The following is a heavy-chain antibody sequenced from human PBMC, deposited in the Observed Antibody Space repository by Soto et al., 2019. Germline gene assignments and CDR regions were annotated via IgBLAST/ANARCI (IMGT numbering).Heavy chain of an antibody. CDR3: AKALPGDYGGDAFDI. Sequence: EVQLVESGGGLVQPGRSLRLSCAASGFTFDDYAMHWVRQAPGKCLEWVSGISWNSGSIGYADSVKGRFTISRDNAKNSVYPHMNSLRAENTALYYCAKALPGDYGGDAFDIWGQGTMVTVSS. CDR2: ISWNSGSI. J-gene: IGHJ3*02. D-gene: IGHD4-17*01. CDR1: GFTFDDYA. V-gene: IGHV3-9*01.